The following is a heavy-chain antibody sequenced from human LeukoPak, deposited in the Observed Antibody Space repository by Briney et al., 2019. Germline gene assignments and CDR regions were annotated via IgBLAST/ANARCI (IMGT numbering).Heavy chain of an antibody. CDR2: IYYSGST. J-gene: IGHJ4*02. V-gene: IGHV4-61*08. D-gene: IGHD4-17*01. Sequence: PSQTLSLTCAVSGGSISSGGYSWSWLRQPPGKGLEWIGYIYYSGSTNYNPSLKSRVTISVDTSKNQFSLKLSSVTAADTAVYYCARNGYYSSDYWGQGTLVTVSS. CDR3: ARNGYYSSDY. CDR1: GGSISSGGYS.